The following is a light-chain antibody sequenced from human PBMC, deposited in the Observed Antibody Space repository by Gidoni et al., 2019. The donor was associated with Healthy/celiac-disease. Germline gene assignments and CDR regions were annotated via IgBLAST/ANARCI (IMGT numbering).Light chain of an antibody. CDR2: DAA. CDR1: QSVSSY. Sequence: ETVLTQSPATLSLSPGETTTRSCRASQSVSSYLAWYQQKPGQAPRLLIYDAANRATGIPARFSCSGSVTDFTLTISSLEPEDIAVYYCQQRSNWPLALTFGGGTKVEIK. V-gene: IGKV3-11*01. CDR3: QQRSNWPLALT. J-gene: IGKJ4*01.